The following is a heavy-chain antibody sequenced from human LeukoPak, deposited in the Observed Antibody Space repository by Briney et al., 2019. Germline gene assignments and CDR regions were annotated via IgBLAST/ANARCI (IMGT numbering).Heavy chain of an antibody. V-gene: IGHV1-69*06. J-gene: IGHJ4*02. CDR1: GGTLSNYA. CDR2: IIPFFGTA. Sequence: SVKVSCKPSGGTLSNYAISWVRQAPGQGLEWMGEIIPFFGTASYAQKFQDRVTITADKSTSTAYMELSSLRSEDTAVYYCASGTIATVAYHFQYWGQGTLVTVSS. D-gene: IGHD6-13*01. CDR3: ASGTIATVAYHFQY.